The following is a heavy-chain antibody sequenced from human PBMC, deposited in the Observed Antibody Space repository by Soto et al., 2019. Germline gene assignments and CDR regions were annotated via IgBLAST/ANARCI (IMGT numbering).Heavy chain of an antibody. V-gene: IGHV3-30*18. CDR3: AKDGPPMITFGGVIDY. CDR2: ISYDGSNK. Sequence: PGGSLRLSCAASGFTFSSYGMHWVRQAPGKGLEWVAVISYDGSNKYYADSVKGRFTISRDNSKNTLYLQMNSLRAEDTAVYYCAKDGPPMITFGGVIDYWGQGTLVTVSS. J-gene: IGHJ4*02. CDR1: GFTFSSYG. D-gene: IGHD3-16*01.